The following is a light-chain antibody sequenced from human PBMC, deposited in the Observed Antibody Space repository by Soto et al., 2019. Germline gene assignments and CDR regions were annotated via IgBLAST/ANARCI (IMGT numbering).Light chain of an antibody. Sequence: IVLTQSPGTLSLSPGERVTLSCMASQSVSNSYLAWYQQKPGQAPRLLIYGASSRATGIPDRLSGSGSGTDFTLTISRLEPEDFAVYYCQQYGSLPITFGQGTRLEIK. J-gene: IGKJ5*01. V-gene: IGKV3-20*01. CDR2: GAS. CDR1: QSVSNSY. CDR3: QQYGSLPIT.